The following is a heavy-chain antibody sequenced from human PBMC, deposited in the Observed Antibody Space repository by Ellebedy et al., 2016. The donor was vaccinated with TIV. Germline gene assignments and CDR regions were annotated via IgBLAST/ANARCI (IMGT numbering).Heavy chain of an antibody. CDR1: GFTFSQYA. CDR2: ISYDGGISK. J-gene: IGHJ4*02. Sequence: PGGSLRLSCAASGFTFSQYAMHWVRQAPGKGLDWVALISYDGGISKDYSDSVKGRFTISRDNSKSTLYLQMNSLRAEDTTVYYCARELNGYYVGYWGQGTLVTVSS. CDR3: ARELNGYYVGY. V-gene: IGHV3-30-3*01. D-gene: IGHD3-9*01.